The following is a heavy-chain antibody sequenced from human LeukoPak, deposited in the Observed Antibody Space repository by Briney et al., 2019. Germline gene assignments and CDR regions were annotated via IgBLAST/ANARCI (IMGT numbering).Heavy chain of an antibody. Sequence: SETLSLTCTVSGGSISSHCWSWIRQPPGKGLEWIGYIYYSGSTNYNPSLKSRVTTSVDTSKNQFSLKLSSVTAADTAVYYCARWLQPHFDYWGQGTLVTVSS. V-gene: IGHV4-59*11. D-gene: IGHD5-24*01. CDR1: GGSISSHC. CDR2: IYYSGST. J-gene: IGHJ4*02. CDR3: ARWLQPHFDY.